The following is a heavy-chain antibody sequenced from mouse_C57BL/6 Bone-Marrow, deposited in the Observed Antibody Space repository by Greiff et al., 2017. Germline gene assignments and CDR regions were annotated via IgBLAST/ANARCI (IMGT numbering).Heavy chain of an antibody. Sequence: QVQLQQPGAELVRPGSSVKLSCKASGYTFTSYWMHWVKQRPIQGLEWIGNIDPSDSETHYNQKFKDKATLTVDKSSSTAYMQLSSLTSEDSAVYYWARMRLGYAMDYWGQGTSVTVSS. CDR2: IDPSDSET. CDR3: ARMRLGYAMDY. CDR1: GYTFTSYW. D-gene: IGHD2-2*01. J-gene: IGHJ4*01. V-gene: IGHV1-52*01.